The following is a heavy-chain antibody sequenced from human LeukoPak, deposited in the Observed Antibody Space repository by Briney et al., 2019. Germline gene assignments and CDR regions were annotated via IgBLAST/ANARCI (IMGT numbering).Heavy chain of an antibody. CDR2: IGSSSSTI. V-gene: IGHV3-48*01. CDR1: GFTFSSYH. Sequence: GGSLRLSCVGSGFTFSSYHMNWVRQAPGKGLEWVSYIGSSSSTIYYADSVKGRFTISRDNAKNSLYLQTNSLRVEDTAVYYCARAQYYSDNTGYYYLHYWGQGTLVTVSS. D-gene: IGHD3-22*01. CDR3: ARAQYYSDNTGYYYLHY. J-gene: IGHJ4*02.